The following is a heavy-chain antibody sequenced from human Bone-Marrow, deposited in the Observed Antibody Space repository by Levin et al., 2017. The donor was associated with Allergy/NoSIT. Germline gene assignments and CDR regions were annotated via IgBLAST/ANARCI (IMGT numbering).Heavy chain of an antibody. CDR2: IYISGST. CDR1: GASISSYY. J-gene: IGHJ6*02. Sequence: GSLRLSCTVSGASISSYYWSWIRQPAGKGLEWIGRIYISGSTKYNPSLKSRVTMSLDTSKNQFSLQLSSVTAADTAVYYCARGYYDSSGAAYGMDVWGQGTTVTVSS. CDR3: ARGYYDSSGAAYGMDV. V-gene: IGHV4-4*07. D-gene: IGHD3-22*01.